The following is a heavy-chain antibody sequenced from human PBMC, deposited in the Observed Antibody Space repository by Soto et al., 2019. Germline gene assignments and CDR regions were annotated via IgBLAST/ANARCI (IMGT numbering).Heavy chain of an antibody. V-gene: IGHV1-46*01. J-gene: IGHJ4*02. CDR2: INPSGGST. CDR3: AREGSYGDYMNY. CDR1: GYTFTSYY. D-gene: IGHD4-17*01. Sequence: ASVKVSCKASGYTFTSYYMHWVRQAPGQGLEWMGIINPSGGSTSYAQKFQGRVTMTRDTSTSTAYMELGSLRSDDTAVYYCAREGSYGDYMNYWGQGTLVTVSS.